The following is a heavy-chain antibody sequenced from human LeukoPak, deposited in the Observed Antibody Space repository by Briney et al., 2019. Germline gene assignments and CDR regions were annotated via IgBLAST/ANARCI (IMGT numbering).Heavy chain of an antibody. D-gene: IGHD5-18*01. CDR1: GGTISSYY. CDR3: ARVMSGYSYGYPDY. CDR2: IYYSGST. J-gene: IGHJ4*02. Sequence: QVQLQESGPGLVKPSETLSLTCTVSGGTISSYYWSSIRQPPGKGLEWIGYIYYSGSTNYNPSLKSRVTISVDTSKNQFSLKLSSVTAADTAVYYCARVMSGYSYGYPDYWGQGTLVTVSS. V-gene: IGHV4-59*01.